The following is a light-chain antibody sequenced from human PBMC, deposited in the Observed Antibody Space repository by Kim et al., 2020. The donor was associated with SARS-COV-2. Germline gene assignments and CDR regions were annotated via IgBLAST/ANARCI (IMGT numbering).Light chain of an antibody. V-gene: IGLV3-1*01. Sequence: SYELTQPPSVSVSPGQTASITRSGDKSGDKYACWYQQKPCQSPLLVLYQDSKRPSRIPERFSGSNSGNTAPLTISGTQSMVEADYYCQAWDSSTAYVFGT. J-gene: IGLJ1*01. CDR3: QAWDSSTAYV. CDR2: QDS. CDR1: KSGDKY.